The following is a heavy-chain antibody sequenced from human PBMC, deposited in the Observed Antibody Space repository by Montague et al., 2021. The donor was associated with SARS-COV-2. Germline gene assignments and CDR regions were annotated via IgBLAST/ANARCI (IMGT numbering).Heavy chain of an antibody. CDR1: GRSLRGYF. J-gene: IGHJ5*02. D-gene: IGHD2-8*01. Sequence: SETLSLTCSVSGRSLRGYFRSWVRQPPGQRLEWIGYILYNGTATXSPALRSRLTMSVDMSRNQFSLDLRSVTVTDTAYYYCTRGNGWYQPWGRGTLVTVSS. CDR2: ILYNGTA. V-gene: IGHV4-59*13. CDR3: TRGNGWYQP.